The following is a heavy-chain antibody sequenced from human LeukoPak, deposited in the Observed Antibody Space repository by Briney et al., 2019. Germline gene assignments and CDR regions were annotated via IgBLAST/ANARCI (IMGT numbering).Heavy chain of an antibody. D-gene: IGHD3-10*01. CDR3: ARVSTTMVRGVYAPFDY. J-gene: IGHJ4*02. Sequence: GASVKVSCKASGGTFSSYAISWVRQAPGQGLEWMGGIIPIFGTANYAQKFQGRVTITADESTSTAYMELSSLRSEDTAVYYCARVSTTMVRGVYAPFDYWGQGTLVTASS. V-gene: IGHV1-69*13. CDR1: GGTFSSYA. CDR2: IIPIFGTA.